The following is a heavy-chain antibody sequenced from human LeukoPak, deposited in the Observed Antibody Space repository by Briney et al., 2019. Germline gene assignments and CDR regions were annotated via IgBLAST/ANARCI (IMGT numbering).Heavy chain of an antibody. V-gene: IGHV3-53*01. CDR2: IYSGGTT. CDR3: ARDSGYYFFDY. J-gene: IGHJ4*02. CDR1: GFTVSSNY. D-gene: IGHD3-22*01. Sequence: GGSLRLSCAASGFTVSSNYMSWVRQAPGKGLEWVSIIYSGGTTYYADSVKGRFTVSRDNSKNTQYLQMNSLRVEDTAVYYCARDSGYYFFDYWGQGTLVTVSS.